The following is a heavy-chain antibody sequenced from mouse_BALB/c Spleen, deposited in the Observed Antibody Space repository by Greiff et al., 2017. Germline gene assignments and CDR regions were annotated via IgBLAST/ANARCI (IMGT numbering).Heavy chain of an antibody. J-gene: IGHJ1*01. CDR3: TRSTVVATRYFDV. CDR1: GYTFTSYW. V-gene: IGHV1S127*01. D-gene: IGHD1-1*01. CDR2: IDPSDSYT. Sequence: VQLQQSGAELVKPGASVKMSCKASGYTFTSYWMHWVKQRPGQGLEWIGVIDPSDSYTSYNQKFKGKATLTVDTSSSTAYMQLSSLTSEDSAVYYCTRSTVVATRYFDVWGAGTTVTVSS.